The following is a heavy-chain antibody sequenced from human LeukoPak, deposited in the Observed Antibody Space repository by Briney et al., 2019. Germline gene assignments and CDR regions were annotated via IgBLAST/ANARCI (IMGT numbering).Heavy chain of an antibody. V-gene: IGHV4-59*01. CDR1: GGSISSYY. CDR2: IYYSGST. Sequence: SETLSLTCTVSGGSISSYYWSRIRQPPGKGLEWIGYIYYSGSTNYNPSLKSRVTISVDTSKNQFSLKLSSVTAADTAVYYCAREQMTTVTTRGDWFDPWGQGTLVTVSS. CDR3: AREQMTTVTTRGDWFDP. D-gene: IGHD4-17*01. J-gene: IGHJ5*02.